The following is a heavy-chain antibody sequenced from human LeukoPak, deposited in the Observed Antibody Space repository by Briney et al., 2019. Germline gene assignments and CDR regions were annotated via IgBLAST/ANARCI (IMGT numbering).Heavy chain of an antibody. CDR1: GYTFTGYY. Sequence: ASVKVSCKASGYTFTGYYMHWVRQAPGQGLEWMGWINPNSGGTNYAQKFQGWVTMTRDTSISTAYMELSRLRSDDTAVYYCARDPIRFHSQPIYYFDYWGQGTLVTVSS. J-gene: IGHJ4*02. CDR3: ARDPIRFHSQPIYYFDY. D-gene: IGHD3-3*01. V-gene: IGHV1-2*04. CDR2: INPNSGGT.